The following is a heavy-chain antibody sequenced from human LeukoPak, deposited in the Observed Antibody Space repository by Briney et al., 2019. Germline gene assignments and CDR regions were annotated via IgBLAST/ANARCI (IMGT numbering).Heavy chain of an antibody. Sequence: GGSLRLSCAASGFTFSSYSMNWVRQAPGKGLEWVSSISSSSSYIYYADSVKGRFTISRDNAKNSLYLQMNSLRAEDTAVYYGARDPLWGSGTPNWFDPWGQETLVTVSS. J-gene: IGHJ5*02. CDR2: ISSSSSYI. V-gene: IGHV3-21*01. D-gene: IGHD3-10*01. CDR3: ARDPLWGSGTPNWFDP. CDR1: GFTFSSYS.